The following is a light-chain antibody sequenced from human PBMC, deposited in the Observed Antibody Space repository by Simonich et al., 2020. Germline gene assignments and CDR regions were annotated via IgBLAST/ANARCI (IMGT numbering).Light chain of an antibody. Sequence: QSALTQPRSVSGSPGQSVTISCTGTSSDVGGYNYVSWYQQHPDKAPKLMIYDVSKRPSGVPDRVSGSKSGNTASLTISVLQAEDEADYYCCSYAGSYTWVFGGGTKLTVL. J-gene: IGLJ3*02. CDR3: CSYAGSYTWV. CDR2: DVS. V-gene: IGLV2-11*01. CDR1: SSDVGGYNY.